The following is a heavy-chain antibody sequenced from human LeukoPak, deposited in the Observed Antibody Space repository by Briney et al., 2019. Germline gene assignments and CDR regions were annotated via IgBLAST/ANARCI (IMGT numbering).Heavy chain of an antibody. Sequence: ASVKVSCTASGYTFTGYYMHWVRQAPGQGLEWMGWINPNSGGTNYAQKFQGRVTMTRDTSISTAYMELSRLRSDDTAVYYCARDRDYYDSSGYYYVDAFDIWGQGTMVTVSS. V-gene: IGHV1-2*02. CDR1: GYTFTGYY. CDR2: INPNSGGT. J-gene: IGHJ3*02. D-gene: IGHD3-22*01. CDR3: ARDRDYYDSSGYYYVDAFDI.